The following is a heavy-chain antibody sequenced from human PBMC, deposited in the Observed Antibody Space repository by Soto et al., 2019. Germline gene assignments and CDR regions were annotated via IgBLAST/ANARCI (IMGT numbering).Heavy chain of an antibody. V-gene: IGHV3-33*06. D-gene: IGHD3-16*02. J-gene: IGHJ6*02. CDR1: GFTFSSYV. CDR3: ANTRYDYVWGSYRYPHYYYYGMDV. Sequence: GGSLRLSCAASGFTFSSYVMHWVRQAPGKGLEWVAVIWYDGSNKYYADSVKGRFTISRDNSKNTLYLQMNSLRAEDTAVYYCANTRYDYVWGSYRYPHYYYYGMDVWGQGTTVTVSS. CDR2: IWYDGSNK.